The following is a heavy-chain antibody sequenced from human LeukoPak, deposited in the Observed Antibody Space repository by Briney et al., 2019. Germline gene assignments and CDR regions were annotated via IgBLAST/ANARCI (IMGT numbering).Heavy chain of an antibody. CDR2: INPNSGGT. V-gene: IGHV1-2*02. J-gene: IGHJ4*02. CDR1: GYTFTGYY. D-gene: IGHD3-22*01. Sequence: ASVKVSCKASGYTFTGYYMHWVRQAPGQGLEWMGWINPNSGGTNYAQKFQGRVTMTRDTSISTAYMELSRLRSDDTAVYYCARDLLVGGSGYHYWGQGTLVTVSS. CDR3: ARDLLVGGSGYHY.